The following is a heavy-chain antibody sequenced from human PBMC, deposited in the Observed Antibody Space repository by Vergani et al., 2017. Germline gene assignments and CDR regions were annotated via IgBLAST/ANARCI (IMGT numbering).Heavy chain of an antibody. D-gene: IGHD4-23*01. V-gene: IGHV3-9*01. Sequence: EVQLVESGGGLVQPGGSLRLSCAASGFTFDDYAMHWVRQAPGKGLEWVSGISWNSGSIGYADSVKGRFTISRDNAKNSLYLQMNSLRAEDTALYYCAKDILFAGNSPLDVWGKGTTVTVSS. CDR2: ISWNSGSI. J-gene: IGHJ6*04. CDR1: GFTFDDYA. CDR3: AKDILFAGNSPLDV.